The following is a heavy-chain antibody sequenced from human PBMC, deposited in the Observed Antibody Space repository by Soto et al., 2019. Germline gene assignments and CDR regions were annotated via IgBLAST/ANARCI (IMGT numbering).Heavy chain of an antibody. CDR3: AKDYACGGSCPVS. CDR1: GFTFSSYG. Sequence: GGSLRLSCAASGFTFSSYGMHWVRQAPGKGLEWVAVISSDGGNKYYSDSVKGRFTISRDNSKNTLDLQMDSLRAEDTALYYCAKDYACGGSCPVSWVQGDLLTVSS. CDR2: ISSDGGNK. V-gene: IGHV3-30*18. J-gene: IGHJ1*01. D-gene: IGHD2-15*01.